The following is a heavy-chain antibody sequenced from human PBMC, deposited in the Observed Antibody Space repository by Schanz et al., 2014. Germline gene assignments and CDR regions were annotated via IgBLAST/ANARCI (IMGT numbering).Heavy chain of an antibody. CDR1: GLIFSNYV. D-gene: IGHD3-10*01. J-gene: IGHJ3*02. V-gene: IGHV3-23*01. Sequence: EMQLLESGGGLAQPGGSLKLSCAASGLIFSNYVMSWVRQAPGKGLEWVSTIGTSGGTNYAESVKGRFTISRDNSKNTLYLQMNSLRAEDTAVYDCAKGRFGELRAFEIWGQGTMVTVSS. CDR2: IGTSGGT. CDR3: AKGRFGELRAFEI.